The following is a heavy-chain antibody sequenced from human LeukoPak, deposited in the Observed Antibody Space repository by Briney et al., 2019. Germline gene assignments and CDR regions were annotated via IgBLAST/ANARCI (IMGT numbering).Heavy chain of an antibody. J-gene: IGHJ4*02. CDR3: ARDGVATTDY. Sequence: GGSLRLSCAASGFTFSSYSMNWVRQAPGKGLEWVSSISSSSSYIYYADSVKGRFTISRDDAKNSLYLQMNSLRAEDTAVYYCARDGVATTDYWGQGTLVTVSS. V-gene: IGHV3-21*01. CDR2: ISSSSSYI. CDR1: GFTFSSYS. D-gene: IGHD5-12*01.